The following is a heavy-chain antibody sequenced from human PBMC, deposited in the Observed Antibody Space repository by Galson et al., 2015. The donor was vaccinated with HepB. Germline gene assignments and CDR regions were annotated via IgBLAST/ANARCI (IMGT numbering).Heavy chain of an antibody. V-gene: IGHV3-48*03. J-gene: IGHJ5*02. Sequence: SLRLSCAASGFIFNNFEMNWVRQAPGKGLEWISFISNSGTSILYADSVKGRFTISRDNAKNSLYLQMNSLRAEDTAVYYCAKGRWNDWRQLGFDPWGQGTLVTVSS. CDR2: ISNSGTSI. D-gene: IGHD1-1*01. CDR3: AKGRWNDWRQLGFDP. CDR1: GFIFNNFE.